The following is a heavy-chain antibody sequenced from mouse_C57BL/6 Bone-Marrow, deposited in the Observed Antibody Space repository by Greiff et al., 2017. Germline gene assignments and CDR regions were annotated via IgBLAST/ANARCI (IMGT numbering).Heavy chain of an antibody. D-gene: IGHD1-1*01. Sequence: VQLQQSGPELVKPGASVKLSCKASGYTFTSYDINWVKQRPGQGLEWIGWIYPRDGSTKYNEKFKGKATLTVDTSSSTAYMERNSLKAEDAAVYVCARDYGSRYWYFDVWGTRSTVTVSS. CDR2: IYPRDGST. V-gene: IGHV1-85*01. J-gene: IGHJ1*03. CDR3: ARDYGSRYWYFDV. CDR1: GYTFTSYD.